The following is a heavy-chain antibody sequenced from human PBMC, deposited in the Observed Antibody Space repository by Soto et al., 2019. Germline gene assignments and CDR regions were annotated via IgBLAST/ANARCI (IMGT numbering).Heavy chain of an antibody. D-gene: IGHD3-22*01. CDR1: GFTFSSDS. J-gene: IGHJ3*02. Sequence: PGGSLRLSSAASGFTFSSDSMNWVRQAPGKGLEWVSSISSSSSYIYYADSVKGRFTISRDNAKNSLYLQMNSLRAEDTAVYYCARDGLVVGDAFDIWGQGTMVTVS. CDR2: ISSSSSYI. V-gene: IGHV3-21*01. CDR3: ARDGLVVGDAFDI.